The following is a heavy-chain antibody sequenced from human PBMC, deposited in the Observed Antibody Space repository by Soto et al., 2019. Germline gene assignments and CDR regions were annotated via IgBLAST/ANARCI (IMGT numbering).Heavy chain of an antibody. V-gene: IGHV4-31*03. CDR3: VGRSDYYRLDD. D-gene: IGHD3-3*01. Sequence: QVQLQESGPGLVKPSQTLSLTCTVSGGSINSGGYYWSWIRQHPGKGLEWIGYIYYSGSTYYNPSLRSRVTISMDTSKNQFSLKLSSVTAADTAVYYGVGRSDYYRLDDWGQGTLVTVSS. CDR1: GGSINSGGYY. J-gene: IGHJ4*02. CDR2: IYYSGST.